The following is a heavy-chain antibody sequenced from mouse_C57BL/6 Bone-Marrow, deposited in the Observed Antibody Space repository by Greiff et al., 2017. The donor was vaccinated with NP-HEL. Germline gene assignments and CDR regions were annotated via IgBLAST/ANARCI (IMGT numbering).Heavy chain of an antibody. J-gene: IGHJ1*03. CDR2: IDPETGGT. V-gene: IGHV1-15*01. D-gene: IGHD1-1*01. CDR3: TRDYGSSYGYFDV. Sequence: QVQLQHSGAELVRPGASVTLSCKASGYTFTDYEMHWVKQTPVHGLEWIGAIDPETGGTAYNQKFKGKAILTADKSSSTAYMELRSLTSEDSAVYYCTRDYGSSYGYFDVWGTGTTVTVSS. CDR1: GYTFTDYE.